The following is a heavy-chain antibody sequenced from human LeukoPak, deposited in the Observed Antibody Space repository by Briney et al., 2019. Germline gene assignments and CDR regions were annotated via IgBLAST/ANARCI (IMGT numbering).Heavy chain of an antibody. Sequence: ASVKVSCKASGYTIIRYGITWVRQAPGQGLEWMGWVGPYNNNTNYAPKFQGRVTMTTDTSSSTAFVELRSLTSDDTAVYYCARDSGMVRGTVDYWGQGTLVTVSS. CDR2: VGPYNNNT. CDR1: GYTIIRYG. V-gene: IGHV1-18*01. D-gene: IGHD3-10*01. J-gene: IGHJ4*02. CDR3: ARDSGMVRGTVDY.